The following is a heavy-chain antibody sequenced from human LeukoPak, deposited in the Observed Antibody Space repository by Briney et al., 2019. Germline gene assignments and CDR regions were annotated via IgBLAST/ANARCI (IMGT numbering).Heavy chain of an antibody. D-gene: IGHD5-18*01. V-gene: IGHV3-74*01. CDR3: ARDRSYGQNAFDI. J-gene: IGHJ3*02. Sequence: GGSLSLSCAASGFTISSYWMHWVRLAPGKWLVWVSRINSDGSSTSYADSVKGRFTISRDNAKNTLYLQMNSLRAEDTAVYYCARDRSYGQNAFDIWGQGTMVTVSS. CDR2: INSDGSST. CDR1: GFTISSYW.